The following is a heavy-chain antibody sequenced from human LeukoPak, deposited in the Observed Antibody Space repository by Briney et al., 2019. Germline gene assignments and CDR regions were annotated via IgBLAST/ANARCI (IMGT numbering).Heavy chain of an antibody. CDR3: AKDASYDTSGYGAFNM. CDR1: GGSISSYY. V-gene: IGHV4-59*01. J-gene: IGHJ3*02. D-gene: IGHD3-22*01. Sequence: SETLSLTCTVSGGSISSYYWSWIRQPPGKGLEWIGYIYYSGSTNYNPSPKNRVTISVDTSKNQFSLKLSSVTAADTAVYYCAKDASYDTSGYGAFNMWGQGTMVIVSS. CDR2: IYYSGST.